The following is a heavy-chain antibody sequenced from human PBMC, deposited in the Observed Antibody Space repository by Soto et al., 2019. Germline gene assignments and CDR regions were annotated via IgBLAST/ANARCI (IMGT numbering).Heavy chain of an antibody. V-gene: IGHV3-48*03. CDR2: IISSGSTI. D-gene: IGHD2-15*01. Sequence: GGSLPLSCASSGFTFSSYEMNWVRQAPGKGLEWVSYIISSGSTICYADSVKGRFTISRDNAKNSLYLQMNSLRAEDTAVYYCARACSGGSCFWNSAYGMDVWGQGTTVTVSS. CDR3: ARACSGGSCFWNSAYGMDV. CDR1: GFTFSSYE. J-gene: IGHJ6*02.